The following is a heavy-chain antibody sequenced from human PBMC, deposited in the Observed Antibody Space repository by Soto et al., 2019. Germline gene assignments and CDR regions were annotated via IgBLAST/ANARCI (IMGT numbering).Heavy chain of an antibody. J-gene: IGHJ4*02. V-gene: IGHV3-21*01. Sequence: GGSLRLSCAASGFTFSSYSMNWVRHAPGKGLEWVSSISSSSSYIYYADSVKGRFTISRDNAKNSLYLQMNSLRAEDTAVYYCARDVGSGFDYWGQGTLVTVSS. CDR1: GFTFSSYS. D-gene: IGHD6-19*01. CDR3: ARDVGSGFDY. CDR2: ISSSSSYI.